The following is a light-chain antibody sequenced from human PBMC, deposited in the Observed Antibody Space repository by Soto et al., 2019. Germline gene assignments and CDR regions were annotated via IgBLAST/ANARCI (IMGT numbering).Light chain of an antibody. J-gene: IGKJ4*01. Sequence: DIQMTQSPPSLSASVGDRVTIICRASEGINIYLAWFQQKPGKAPKSLIYGATSLQRGVPSRFSGSEDDTDVSLTSSSLQPEDIATYFCQQYQRYPPSFGGGTKVEIK. CDR1: EGINIY. V-gene: IGKV1-16*01. CDR3: QQYQRYPPS. CDR2: GAT.